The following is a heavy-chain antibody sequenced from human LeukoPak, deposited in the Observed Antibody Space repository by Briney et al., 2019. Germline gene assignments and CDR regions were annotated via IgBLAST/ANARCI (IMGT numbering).Heavy chain of an antibody. J-gene: IGHJ6*02. CDR1: GGTFSSYA. Sequence: SVKVSCKASGGTFSSYAISWVRQAPGQGLEWMGGIIPIFGTANYAQKFQGRVTITADESTSTAYMGLSSLRSEGTAVYYCARDVDIVVVAPYYYGMDVWGQGTTVTVSS. CDR3: ARDVDIVVVAPYYYGMDV. V-gene: IGHV1-69*13. D-gene: IGHD2-2*03. CDR2: IIPIFGTA.